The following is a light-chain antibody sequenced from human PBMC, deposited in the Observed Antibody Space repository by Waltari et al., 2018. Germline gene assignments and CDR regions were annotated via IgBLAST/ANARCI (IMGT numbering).Light chain of an antibody. CDR2: GVS. J-gene: IGLJ2*01. V-gene: IGLV2-14*03. Sequence: QSALTQPGSVSGSPGQSITISCTGTSSDVGGYDSVNWYQQHPGKAPKLMLHGVSSRPSGVSYRFSGSKSGNTGSLTISGLQAEDEADYFCSSYAGSNTLVFGGGTQVTVL. CDR1: SSDVGGYDS. CDR3: SSYAGSNTLV.